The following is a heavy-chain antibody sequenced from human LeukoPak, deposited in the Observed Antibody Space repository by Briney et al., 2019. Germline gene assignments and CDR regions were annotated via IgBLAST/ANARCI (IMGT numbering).Heavy chain of an antibody. J-gene: IGHJ4*02. CDR2: IYPRDGST. Sequence: AASVKVSCKASGYTFTNNYLHWVRQAPGQGLEWMGMIYPRDGSTSYAQNLQGRVTVTRDTSTTTVHMELRGLRSEDTAVYYCARDQEGFDYWGQGTVVTVSS. CDR3: ARDQEGFDY. CDR1: GYTFTNNY. V-gene: IGHV1-46*01.